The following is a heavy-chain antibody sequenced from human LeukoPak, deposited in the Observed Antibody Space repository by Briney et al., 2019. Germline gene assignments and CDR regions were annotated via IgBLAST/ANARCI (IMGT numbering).Heavy chain of an antibody. D-gene: IGHD2-8*01. CDR2: MNPNSGNT. V-gene: IGHV1-8*01. Sequence: ASVKVSCKVSGYTFTNYDINWVRQATGQGLEWMGWMNPNSGNTAYAQKFQGRVTMTRNASISTAYMELISLRSEDTAVYYCARTSLYATNHDAFDIWGQGTMVTVSS. J-gene: IGHJ3*02. CDR1: GYTFTNYD. CDR3: ARTSLYATNHDAFDI.